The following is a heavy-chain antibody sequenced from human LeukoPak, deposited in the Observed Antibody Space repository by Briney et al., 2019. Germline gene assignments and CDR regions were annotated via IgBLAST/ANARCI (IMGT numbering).Heavy chain of an antibody. Sequence: QPGGSLRLSCAASGFIFSSYGMHWVRQAPGKGLEWVALIWFDGSNQYYADSVKGRFTISRDNSKNTLYLQMSSLRAEDTALYYCARDSNNWFDYWGQGTLVTVSS. CDR1: GFIFSSYG. CDR3: ARDSNNWFDY. V-gene: IGHV3-33*01. D-gene: IGHD1-1*01. J-gene: IGHJ4*02. CDR2: IWFDGSNQ.